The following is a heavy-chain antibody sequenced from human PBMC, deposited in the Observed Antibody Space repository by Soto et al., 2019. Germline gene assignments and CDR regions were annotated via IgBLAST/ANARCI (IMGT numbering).Heavy chain of an antibody. D-gene: IGHD3-10*01. V-gene: IGHV1-8*01. CDR1: GNTFTSYD. J-gene: IGHJ4*02. Sequence: SVKVSCKASGNTFTSYDINWVRQGTGHGLEWMGWINPNSGNIGYAQKFQGRVTMTRDTAIRTAYMEVSRLRSDDTAVYYCARGRASGSYYLLDYWGQGTLGTVS. CDR2: INPNSGNI. CDR3: ARGRASGSYYLLDY.